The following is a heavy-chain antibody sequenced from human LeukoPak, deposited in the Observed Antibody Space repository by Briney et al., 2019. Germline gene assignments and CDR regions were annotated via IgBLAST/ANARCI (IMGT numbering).Heavy chain of an antibody. D-gene: IGHD2-15*01. CDR1: GYSFPTYW. CDR2: VYPGDSST. Sequence: GESLKISCKGSGYSFPTYWIGWVRQMPGKGLEWMGIVYPGDSSTRYSPSFQGQVPLSDDQFITTAYLQWSRLKGSDTAIYYCIRTGCYCSDGSCYRGDYWGQGTLVTVSS. J-gene: IGHJ4*02. CDR3: IRTGCYCSDGSCYRGDY. V-gene: IGHV5-51*01.